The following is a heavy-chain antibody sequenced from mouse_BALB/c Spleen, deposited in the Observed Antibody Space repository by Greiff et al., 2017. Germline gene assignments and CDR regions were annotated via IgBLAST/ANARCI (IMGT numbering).Heavy chain of an antibody. CDR1: GFTFSDYY. Sequence: EVMLVESGGGLVKPGGSLKLSCAASGFTFSDYYMYWVRQTPEKRLEWVATISDGGSYTYYPDSVKGRFTISRDNAKNNLYLQMSSLKSEDTAMYYCARQSIYYENAMDYWGQGTSVTVSA. J-gene: IGHJ4*01. CDR3: ARQSIYYENAMDY. V-gene: IGHV5-4*02. CDR2: ISDGGSYT. D-gene: IGHD2-4*01.